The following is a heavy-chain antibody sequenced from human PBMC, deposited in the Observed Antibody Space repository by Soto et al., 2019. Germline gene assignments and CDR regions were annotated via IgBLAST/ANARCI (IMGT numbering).Heavy chain of an antibody. CDR1: GFTFSSYA. Sequence: GGSLRLSCAASGFTFSSYAMHWVRQAPGKGLEYVSAISSNGGSTYYANSVKGRFTISRDNSKNTLYLQMGSLRAEDMAVYYCARHSSGYSYAFDIWGQGTMVT. CDR3: ARHSSGYSYAFDI. J-gene: IGHJ3*02. V-gene: IGHV3-64*01. CDR2: ISSNGGST. D-gene: IGHD3-22*01.